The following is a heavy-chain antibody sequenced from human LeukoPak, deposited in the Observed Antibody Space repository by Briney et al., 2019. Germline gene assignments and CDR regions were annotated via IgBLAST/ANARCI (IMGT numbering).Heavy chain of an antibody. V-gene: IGHV4-4*01. CDR1: GGSISSSNW. CDR2: IYHSGST. Sequence: SGTLSLTCAVSGGSISSSNWWSWVRQPPGKGLEWIGEIYHSGSTNYNPSLKSRVTISVDKSKNQFSLKLSSVTAADTAVYCCAREGGGFFRYYYYGMDVWGKGTTVTVSS. CDR3: AREGGGFFRYYYYGMDV. J-gene: IGHJ6*04. D-gene: IGHD3-3*01.